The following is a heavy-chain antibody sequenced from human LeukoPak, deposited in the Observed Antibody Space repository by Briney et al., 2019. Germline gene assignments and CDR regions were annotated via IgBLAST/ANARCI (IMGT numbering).Heavy chain of an antibody. V-gene: IGHV3-7*01. J-gene: IGHJ6*03. CDR1: GFTFSSYW. Sequence: GRSLRLSCAASGFTFSSYWMSWVRQAPGKGLEWVANIKQDGSEKYYVDSVKGRFTISRDNAKNSLYLQMNSLRAEDTAVYYCARGPGYSSSWPGLYYYYYMDVWGKGTTVTISS. CDR3: ARGPGYSSSWPGLYYYYYMDV. D-gene: IGHD6-13*01. CDR2: IKQDGSEK.